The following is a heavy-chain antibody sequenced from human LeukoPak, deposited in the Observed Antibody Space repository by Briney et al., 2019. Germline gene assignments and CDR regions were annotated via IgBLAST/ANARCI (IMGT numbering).Heavy chain of an antibody. J-gene: IGHJ4*02. Sequence: SETLSLTCDVSGDFFRNYWWGWVRQPAGKGLEWIGRIYATGSTQFNPSLKSRLTLSMDTSTNQLSLKLTSVTAADTAVYFCGRQGYNASYYFLDFWSQGTLVTVSS. CDR1: GDFFRNYW. CDR3: GRQGYNASYYFLDF. V-gene: IGHV4-4*07. D-gene: IGHD1-26*01. CDR2: IYATGST.